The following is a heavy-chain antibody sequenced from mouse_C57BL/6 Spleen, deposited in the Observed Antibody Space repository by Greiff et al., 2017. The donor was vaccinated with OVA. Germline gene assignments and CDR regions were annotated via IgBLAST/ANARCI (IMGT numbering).Heavy chain of an antibody. J-gene: IGHJ2*01. CDR1: GFTFSSYG. CDR2: ISSGGSYT. D-gene: IGHD1-1*01. Sequence: VQLKESGGDLVKPGGSLKLSCAASGFTFSSYGMSWVRQTPDKRLEWVATISSGGSYTYYPDSVKGRFTISRDNAKNTLYLQMSSLKSEDTAMYYCARTTVVAHFDYWGQGTTLTVSS. V-gene: IGHV5-6*01. CDR3: ARTTVVAHFDY.